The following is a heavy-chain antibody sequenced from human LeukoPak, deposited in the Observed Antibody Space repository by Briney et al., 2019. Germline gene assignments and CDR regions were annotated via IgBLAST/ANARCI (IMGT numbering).Heavy chain of an antibody. CDR2: IYSGGST. CDR3: ARDTAY. CDR1: GFTLSDHY. J-gene: IGHJ4*02. V-gene: IGHV3-66*01. Sequence: GGSLRLSCVASGFTLSDHYMDWVRQAPGKGLEWVSVIYSGGSTYYADSVKGRFTISRDNSKNTLYLQMNSLRAEDTAVYYCARDTAYWGQGTLVTVSS.